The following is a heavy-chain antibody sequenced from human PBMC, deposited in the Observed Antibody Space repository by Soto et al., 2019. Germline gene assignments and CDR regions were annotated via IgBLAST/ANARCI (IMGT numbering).Heavy chain of an antibody. Sequence: QVQLVESGGGVVQPGRSLRLSCAASGFTFSTYGMHWVRQAPGKGLEWLAVMSYDGSNKYYADSVRGRFTISRDNSKNKLYLQMNSLRGKDMAVYYCAKDFQRAHGSLEWFLEYWGQGTLVTVSA. CDR2: MSYDGSNK. J-gene: IGHJ4*01. CDR1: GFTFSTYG. V-gene: IGHV3-30*18. CDR3: AKDFQRAHGSLEWFLEY. D-gene: IGHD3-3*01.